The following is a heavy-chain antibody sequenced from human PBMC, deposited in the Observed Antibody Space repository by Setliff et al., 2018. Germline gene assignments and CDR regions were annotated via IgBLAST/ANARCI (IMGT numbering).Heavy chain of an antibody. CDR3: AKGGGRYHSDS. D-gene: IGHD1-1*01. CDR2: IYHDGND. V-gene: IGHV4-61*05. J-gene: IGHJ4*02. Sequence: SETLSLTCNVSGVSIANTASYWSWIRQPAGKTLEWIGEIYHDGNDKFYPSVHYSPSLESRVTISMDKSNNQFSLKMTSMTAADTAVYYCAKGGGRYHSDSWGQGILVTVSS. CDR1: GVSIANTASY.